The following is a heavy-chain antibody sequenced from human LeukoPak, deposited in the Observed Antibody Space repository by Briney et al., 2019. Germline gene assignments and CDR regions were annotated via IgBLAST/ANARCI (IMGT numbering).Heavy chain of an antibody. CDR1: GGSISSYY. CDR2: IYYGGST. CDR3: ARQVAATEWYFDL. D-gene: IGHD6-13*01. V-gene: IGHV4-59*01. J-gene: IGHJ2*01. Sequence: SETLSLTCTVSGGSISSYYWSWIRQPPGKGLEWIGYIYYGGSTNYNPSLKSRVTISVDTSKNQFSLKLSSVTAADTAVYYCARQVAATEWYFDLWGRGTLVTVSS.